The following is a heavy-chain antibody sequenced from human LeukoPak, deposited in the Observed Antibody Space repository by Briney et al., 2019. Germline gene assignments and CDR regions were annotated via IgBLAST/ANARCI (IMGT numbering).Heavy chain of an antibody. CDR3: TKAGGAYYYYYMDA. J-gene: IGHJ6*03. D-gene: IGHD3-10*01. V-gene: IGHV3-9*01. Sequence: GRSLRLSCTASGFTFDDYAMHWVRQAPGKGLEWVSGISWNSGSIGYADSVKGRFTISRDNAKNSLYLQMNSLRAEDTALYYCTKAGGAYYYYYMDAWGKGSTVTISS. CDR1: GFTFDDYA. CDR2: ISWNSGSI.